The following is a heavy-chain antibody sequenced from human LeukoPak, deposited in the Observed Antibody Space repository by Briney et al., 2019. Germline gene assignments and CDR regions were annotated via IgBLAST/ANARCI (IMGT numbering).Heavy chain of an antibody. J-gene: IGHJ1*01. V-gene: IGHV4-38-2*02. CDR2: IHHSGST. D-gene: IGHD6-19*01. CDR3: ARSGWHPRYFQH. Sequence: SETLSLTCTVSGYSTSSGYYWGWIRQPPGKGLEWIGSIHHSGSTYYNPSLKSRVTISVDTSKNQFSLKLSSVTAADTAVYYCARSGWHPRYFQHWGQGTLVTVSS. CDR1: GYSTSSGYY.